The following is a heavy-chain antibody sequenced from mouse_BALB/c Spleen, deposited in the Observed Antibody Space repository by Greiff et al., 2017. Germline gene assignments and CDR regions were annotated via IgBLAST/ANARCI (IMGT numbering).Heavy chain of an antibody. J-gene: IGHJ4*01. CDR3: ARDWEGGAMDY. V-gene: IGHV14-3*02. Sequence: LKQSGAELVKPWASVKLSCTASGFNIKDTYMHWVKQRPEQGLEWIGRIDPANGNTKYDPKFQGKATITADTSSNTAYLQLSSLTSEDTAVYYCARDWEGGAMDYWGQGTSVTVSS. D-gene: IGHD4-1*01. CDR1: GFNIKDTY. CDR2: IDPANGNT.